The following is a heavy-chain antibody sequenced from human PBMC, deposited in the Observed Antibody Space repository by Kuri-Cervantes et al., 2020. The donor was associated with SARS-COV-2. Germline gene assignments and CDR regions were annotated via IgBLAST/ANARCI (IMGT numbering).Heavy chain of an antibody. CDR3: AREVVEVRGVIIFRYYYMDV. CDR2: ISYDGSNK. D-gene: IGHD3-10*01. J-gene: IGHJ6*03. Sequence: GESLKISCAAPGFTFSSYAMHWVRQAPGKGLEWVAVISYDGSNKYYADSVKGRFTISRDNSKNTLYLQMNSLRAEDTAVYYCAREVVEVRGVIIFRYYYMDVWGKGTTVTVSS. V-gene: IGHV3-30*04. CDR1: GFTFSSYA.